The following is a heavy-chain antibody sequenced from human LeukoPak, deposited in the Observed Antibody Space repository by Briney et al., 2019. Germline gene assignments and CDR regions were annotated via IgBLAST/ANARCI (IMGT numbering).Heavy chain of an antibody. V-gene: IGHV3-21*01. CDR2: ISSSSSYI. D-gene: IGHD3-9*01. CDR1: GFTFSSYS. J-gene: IGHJ4*02. Sequence: GGSLRLSCAASGFTFSSYSMNWVRQAPGKGLEWVSSISSSSSYIYYADSVKGRVTISRDNAKNSLYLQMNSLRAEDTAVYYCARGGDILTGLSDYWGQGTLVTVSS. CDR3: ARGGDILTGLSDY.